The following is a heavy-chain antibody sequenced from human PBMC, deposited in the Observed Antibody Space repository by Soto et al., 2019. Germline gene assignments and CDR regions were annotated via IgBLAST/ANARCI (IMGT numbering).Heavy chain of an antibody. CDR1: GGSFSGYY. Sequence: SETLSLTCAVYGGSFSGYYWSWIRQPPGKGLEWIGEINHSGSTNYNPSLKSRVTISVDTSKNQFSLKLSSVTAADTAVYYCARVSSGWYRGYYYYGMDVWGQGTTGTVSS. D-gene: IGHD6-19*01. V-gene: IGHV4-34*01. CDR3: ARVSSGWYRGYYYYGMDV. J-gene: IGHJ6*02. CDR2: INHSGST.